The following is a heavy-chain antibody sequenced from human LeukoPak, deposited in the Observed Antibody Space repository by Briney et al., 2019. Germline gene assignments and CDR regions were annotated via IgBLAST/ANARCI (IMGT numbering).Heavy chain of an antibody. CDR3: TRDRDDDSSGSIDDAFDI. Sequence: PGGSLRLSCAASGFTFSSYAMHWVRQAPGKGLEWVALISYDGNNKYYADSVKGRFTISRDNAKNSLYLQMNSLRAEDTAVYYCTRDRDDDSSGSIDDAFDIWGQGTMLTVSS. V-gene: IGHV3-30-3*01. J-gene: IGHJ3*02. CDR2: ISYDGNNK. CDR1: GFTFSSYA. D-gene: IGHD3-22*01.